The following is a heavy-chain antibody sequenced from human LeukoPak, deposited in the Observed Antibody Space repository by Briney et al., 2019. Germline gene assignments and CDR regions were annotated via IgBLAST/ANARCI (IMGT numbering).Heavy chain of an antibody. V-gene: IGHV1-2*02. J-gene: IGHJ4*02. CDR2: INPNSGGT. D-gene: IGHD5-12*01. CDR1: GYTFTGYY. Sequence: ASVKVSCKASGYTFTGYYMHWVGQAPGQGLEWMGWINPNSGGTNYAQKFQGRVTMTRDTSISTAYMELSRLRSDDTAAYYCARVGGYSGYEYFDYWGQGTLVTVSS. CDR3: ARVGGYSGYEYFDY.